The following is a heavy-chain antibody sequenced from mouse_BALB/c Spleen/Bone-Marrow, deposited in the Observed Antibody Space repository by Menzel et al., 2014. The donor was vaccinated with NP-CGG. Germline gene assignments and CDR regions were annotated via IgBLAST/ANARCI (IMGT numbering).Heavy chain of an antibody. CDR1: GFNIKDTY. CDR2: IDPANGNT. D-gene: IGHD1-1*01. Sequence: EVQLQQSGADLVKPGASVKLSCTASGFNIKDTYMHWVKQRPEQGLEWIGRIDPANGNTKYDPKFQGKATITADTCSNTAYLQLSSLTSEDTAVYYCARGDYYGGSFFAYWGQGTLVTVSA. V-gene: IGHV14-3*02. J-gene: IGHJ3*01. CDR3: ARGDYYGGSFFAY.